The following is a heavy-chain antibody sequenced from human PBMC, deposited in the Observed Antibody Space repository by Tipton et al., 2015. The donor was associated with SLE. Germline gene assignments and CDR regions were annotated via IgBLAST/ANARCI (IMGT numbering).Heavy chain of an antibody. CDR3: AKPGYSSSWYFDY. CDR1: GFTFSSYW. D-gene: IGHD6-13*01. CDR2: INSDGSST. J-gene: IGHJ4*02. V-gene: IGHV3-74*01. Sequence: SLRLSYAASGFTFSSYWMHWVRQAPGKGLVWVSRINSDGSSTSYADSVKGRFTISRDNAKNTLYLQMNSLRAEDTAVYYCAKPGYSSSWYFDYWGQGTLVTVSS.